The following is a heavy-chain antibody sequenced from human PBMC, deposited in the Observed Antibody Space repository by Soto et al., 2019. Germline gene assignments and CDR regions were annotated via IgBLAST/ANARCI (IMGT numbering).Heavy chain of an antibody. J-gene: IGHJ4*02. V-gene: IGHV3-33*05. Sequence: QEHLVESGGGVAQRGGSLRLSCEASGFSFSSYAMHWVRQAPGKGLEWVAVISDAGGEVHYADCVKDRFTISRDNAKDTLFLQMDGLRGDDTAVFYCARGRRVGLAATLDSWGQGTLVTVSS. CDR1: GFSFSSYA. D-gene: IGHD2-15*01. CDR3: ARGRRVGLAATLDS. CDR2: ISDAGGEV.